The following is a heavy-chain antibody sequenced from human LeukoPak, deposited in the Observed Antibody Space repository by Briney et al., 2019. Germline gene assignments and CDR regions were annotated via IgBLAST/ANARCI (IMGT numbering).Heavy chain of an antibody. CDR1: GDSISLSFYY. V-gene: IGHV4-61*01. Sequence: PSETLSLTCSVSGDSISLSFYYWSWIRQPPGKGLEWIGYIYYSGSTNYNPSLKSRVTISVDTSKNQFSLKLSSVTAADTAVYYCARGKRLVGATPYYFDYWGQGTLVTVSS. CDR2: IYYSGST. D-gene: IGHD1-26*01. J-gene: IGHJ4*02. CDR3: ARGKRLVGATPYYFDY.